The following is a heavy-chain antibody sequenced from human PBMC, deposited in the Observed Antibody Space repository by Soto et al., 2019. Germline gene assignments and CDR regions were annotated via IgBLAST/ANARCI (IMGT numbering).Heavy chain of an antibody. CDR2: MSPNSGRT. J-gene: IGHJ4*02. V-gene: IGHV1-8*01. CDR1: GYTFSNYD. Sequence: ASVKVSCKASGYTFSNYDINWVRQATGQGLEWMGWMSPNSGRTGYAQKFQGRVTMTRNTSSSTAYMELSSLRSEDTAVYYCARDRYAAAVATYLDYWGQGALVTVSS. CDR3: ARDRYAAAVATYLDY. D-gene: IGHD2-2*01.